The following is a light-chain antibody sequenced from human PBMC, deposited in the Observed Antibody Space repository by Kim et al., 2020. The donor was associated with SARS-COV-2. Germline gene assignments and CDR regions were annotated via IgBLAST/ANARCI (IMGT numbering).Light chain of an antibody. V-gene: IGKV3-11*01. CDR1: QSVSSD. Sequence: VSPGERATLSCRASQSVSSDLAWYQQKPGQAPRLFIYDASTRATGIPARFIGSGSGTDFTLTISSLEPEDSAIYYCQQYNKWPRTFGQGTKVDIK. CDR3: QQYNKWPRT. CDR2: DAS. J-gene: IGKJ1*01.